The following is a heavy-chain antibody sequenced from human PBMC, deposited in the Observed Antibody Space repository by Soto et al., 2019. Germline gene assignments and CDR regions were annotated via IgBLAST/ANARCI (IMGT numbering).Heavy chain of an antibody. D-gene: IGHD2-2*03. J-gene: IGHJ2*01. Sequence: QVQLVQSGAEVKKPGASVKVSCKASGYTFTSYAMHWVRQAPGQRLEWMGWINAGNGNTKYSQKFQGRVTITRDTSASTAYMELSSLRSEDTAVYYCARGPLPGYCSSTSCPHWYFDLWGRGTLVTVSS. CDR2: INAGNGNT. CDR3: ARGPLPGYCSSTSCPHWYFDL. V-gene: IGHV1-3*01. CDR1: GYTFTSYA.